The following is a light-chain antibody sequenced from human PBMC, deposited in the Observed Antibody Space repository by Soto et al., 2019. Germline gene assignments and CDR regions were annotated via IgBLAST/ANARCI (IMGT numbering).Light chain of an antibody. J-gene: IGLJ1*01. CDR2: EVS. V-gene: IGLV2-8*01. CDR1: SSDFGGYNY. Sequence: ALTQPPSASGSPGQSVTISCTGTSSDFGGYNYVSWYQQHPGKAPKLMIYEVSKRPSGVPDRFSGSKSGNTASLTVSGLQAEDEADYYCSSYAGSNNPYVFGTGTKVTVL. CDR3: SSYAGSNNPYV.